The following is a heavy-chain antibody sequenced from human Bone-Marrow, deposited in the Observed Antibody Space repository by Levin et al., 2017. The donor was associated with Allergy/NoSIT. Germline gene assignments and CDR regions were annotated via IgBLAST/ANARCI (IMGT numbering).Heavy chain of an antibody. Sequence: PSETLSLTCTVSGASIRNTLYYWGWIRQSPGKGLEWIGSIYHSGSSYYNPSLKSRVAISMGVSRTQFFLKLRSVTVADTAVYYCVRARDCLDRNCNAWFGPWGQGIRVAVSS. CDR1: GASIRNTLYY. CDR3: VRARDCLDRNCNAWFGP. V-gene: IGHV4-39*07. D-gene: IGHD1-1*01. J-gene: IGHJ5*02. CDR2: IYHSGSS.